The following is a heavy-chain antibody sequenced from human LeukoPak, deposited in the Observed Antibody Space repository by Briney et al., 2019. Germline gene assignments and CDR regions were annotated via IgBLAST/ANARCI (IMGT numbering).Heavy chain of an antibody. Sequence: PGGSLRLSCAASGFTFSSYAIIWVRQAPGKGLEWVSGISGSGASTFYADSVKGRFTVSRDNSKNSLFLQMNSLRADDTAVYYCAKDNGDYGAYFYYYTDVWGKGTTVTVSS. D-gene: IGHD4-17*01. V-gene: IGHV3-23*01. CDR2: ISGSGAST. CDR3: AKDNGDYGAYFYYYTDV. J-gene: IGHJ6*03. CDR1: GFTFSSYA.